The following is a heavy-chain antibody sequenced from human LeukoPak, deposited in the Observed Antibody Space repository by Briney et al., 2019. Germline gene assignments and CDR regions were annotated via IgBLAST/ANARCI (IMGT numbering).Heavy chain of an antibody. CDR2: ISGSGGST. CDR1: GFTFSSYA. D-gene: IGHD6-19*01. CDR3: AKEIAFSSYSSGWYSY. V-gene: IGHV3-23*01. Sequence: GGSLRLSCAASGFTFSSYAMSWVRQAPGEGLEGASAISGSGGSTYYADSVKGRFTISRDNSKNTLYLQMNSLRAEDTAVYYCAKEIAFSSYSSGWYSYWGQGTLVTVSS. J-gene: IGHJ4*02.